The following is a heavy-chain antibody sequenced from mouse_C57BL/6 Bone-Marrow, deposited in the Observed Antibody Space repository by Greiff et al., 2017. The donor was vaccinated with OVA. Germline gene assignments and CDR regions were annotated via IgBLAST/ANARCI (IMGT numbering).Heavy chain of an antibody. D-gene: IGHD2-13*01. CDR1: GYSFTDYN. CDR2: INPNYGTT. CDR3: ASPYGDYVAWFAY. J-gene: IGHJ3*01. V-gene: IGHV1-39*01. Sequence: EVQLQQSGPELVKPGASVKISCKASGYSFTDYNMNWVKQSNGKSLEWLGVINPNYGTTSYNQKFKGKATLTVDQSSRTAYMQLNSLTSEDSAVYCCASPYGDYVAWFAYWGQGTLVTVSA.